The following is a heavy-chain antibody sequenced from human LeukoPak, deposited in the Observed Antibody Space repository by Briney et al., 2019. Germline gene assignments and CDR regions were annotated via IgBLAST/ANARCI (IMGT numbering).Heavy chain of an antibody. CDR2: IYSGGST. J-gene: IGHJ4*02. D-gene: IGHD4-17*01. Sequence: GGSLRLSCAASGFTVSSNYMSWVRQAPGKGLEWVSVIYSGGSTYYADSVKGRFTISRDNSKNTLYLQMNSQRAEDTAVYYCARENYGDYSLDYWGQGTLVTVSS. V-gene: IGHV3-53*01. CDR1: GFTVSSNY. CDR3: ARENYGDYSLDY.